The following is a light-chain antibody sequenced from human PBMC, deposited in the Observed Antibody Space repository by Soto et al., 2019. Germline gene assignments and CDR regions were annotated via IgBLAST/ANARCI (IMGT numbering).Light chain of an antibody. V-gene: IGLV1-40*01. CDR2: RNT. CDR3: QSYDRSLSGSF. CDR1: SSHVGAGYE. J-gene: IGLJ1*01. Sequence: SVLNPPPSVSGAPGEQVTLSCVRGSSHVGAGYEVHWYQQLPGTVPKLLIYRNTYRPSGVPDRFSGSRSATSASLTITGLQAEDGADYYCQSYDRSLSGSFFGTGTNVTVL.